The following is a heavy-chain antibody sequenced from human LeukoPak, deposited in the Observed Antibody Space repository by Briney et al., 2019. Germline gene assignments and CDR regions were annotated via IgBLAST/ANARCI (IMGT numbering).Heavy chain of an antibody. J-gene: IGHJ3*02. CDR2: LSSSSNYT. CDR1: GFTFSVYS. CDR3: ARIKVIVVVPAGAFDI. V-gene: IGHV3-21*01. Sequence: GGSLRLSCAASGFTFSVYSMNWVRQPPGKGLEWVSSLSSSSNYTYYADSVKGRFTISRDNAKNSLYLQMNSLRAEDTAVYYCARIKVIVVVPAGAFDIWGQGTMVTVSS. D-gene: IGHD2-2*01.